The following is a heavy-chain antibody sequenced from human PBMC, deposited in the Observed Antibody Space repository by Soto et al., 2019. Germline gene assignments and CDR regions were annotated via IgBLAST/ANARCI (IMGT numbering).Heavy chain of an antibody. Sequence: GGSLRLSCAASGFTFSSYAMHWVRQAPGKGLGWVAVISYDGSNKYYADSVKGRFTISRGNSKNTLYLQMNSLRAEDTAVYYCARGRREGGNYYYGMDVWGQGTTVTVSS. J-gene: IGHJ6*02. CDR2: ISYDGSNK. CDR3: ARGRREGGNYYYGMDV. CDR1: GFTFSSYA. D-gene: IGHD3-16*01. V-gene: IGHV3-30-3*01.